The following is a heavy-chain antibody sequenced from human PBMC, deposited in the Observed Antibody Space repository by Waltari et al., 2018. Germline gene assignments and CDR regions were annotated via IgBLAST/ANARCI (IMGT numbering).Heavy chain of an antibody. CDR1: GDSDSSDTYT. D-gene: IGHD3-3*01. CDR3: ARLHDFSGGYRFDS. Sequence: QLQLQESGPGLVKPSETLSLTCVVSGDSDSSDTYTWGRIRQPPGKTLEWLGSLFYGGRSYYNPSLRSRVTIYVDTSRNQLSLNLNSVTAADTAVYYCARLHDFSGGYRFDSWGQGTLVTVPS. V-gene: IGHV4-39*01. J-gene: IGHJ4*02. CDR2: LFYGGRS.